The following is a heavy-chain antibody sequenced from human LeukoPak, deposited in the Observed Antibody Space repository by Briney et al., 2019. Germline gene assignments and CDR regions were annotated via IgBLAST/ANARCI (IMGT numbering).Heavy chain of an antibody. CDR2: ISSSGTTI. Sequence: PGGSLRLSCAASGFTFGDYYMTWIRQAPGKGLEWVSYISSSGTTIYYADSVKGRFTTSRDNAKNSLYLQMDSLRAEETAVYFCARGVTMVVSSRAFDLWGQGTLVTVSS. CDR1: GFTFGDYY. D-gene: IGHD4/OR15-4a*01. CDR3: ARGVTMVVSSRAFDL. J-gene: IGHJ3*01. V-gene: IGHV3-11*04.